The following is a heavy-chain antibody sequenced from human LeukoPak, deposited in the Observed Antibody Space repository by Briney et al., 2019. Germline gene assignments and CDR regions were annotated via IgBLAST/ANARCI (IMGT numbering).Heavy chain of an antibody. CDR2: LSDAGVRI. Sequence: GGSLRLSCIASGLTFRNYGMSWVRQAPGKGLEWVSGLSDAGVRIFYSDSVKGRFTISRDNSKNTLYLQMDSLRAEDTAVYYCARGPNSNWSGLDFWGQGTLLTVSS. D-gene: IGHD6-6*01. J-gene: IGHJ4*02. V-gene: IGHV3-23*01. CDR1: GLTFRNYG. CDR3: ARGPNSNWSGLDF.